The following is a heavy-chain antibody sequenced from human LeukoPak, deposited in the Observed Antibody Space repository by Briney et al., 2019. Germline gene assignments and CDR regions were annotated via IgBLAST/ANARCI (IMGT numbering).Heavy chain of an antibody. CDR1: GFIFVDYG. J-gene: IGHJ4*02. CDR3: ARDPRGSSFGTGDY. D-gene: IGHD5-18*01. V-gene: IGHV3-20*04. CDR2: ISLNGGGT. Sequence: PGGCLGLSWAASGFIFVDYGMNWVRRAPGKGLDWISVISLNGGGTGYADSVNGRFTIYRDKAKNSLYLQMNSLRADDTALYYCARDPRGSSFGTGDYWGQGTLVTVSS.